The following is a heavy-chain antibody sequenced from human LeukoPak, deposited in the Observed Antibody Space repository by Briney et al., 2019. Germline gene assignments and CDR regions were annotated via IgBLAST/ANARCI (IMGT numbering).Heavy chain of an antibody. Sequence: PSETLSLTCAVYGGTFSGYYWSWIRQPPGKGLEWIGYIYYSGSTNYNPSLKSRVTISVDTSKNQFSLKLSSVTAADTAVYYCALGLSAEGFDYWGQGTLVTVSS. CDR3: ALGLSAEGFDY. V-gene: IGHV4-59*01. J-gene: IGHJ4*02. CDR2: IYYSGST. D-gene: IGHD3-16*01. CDR1: GGTFSGYY.